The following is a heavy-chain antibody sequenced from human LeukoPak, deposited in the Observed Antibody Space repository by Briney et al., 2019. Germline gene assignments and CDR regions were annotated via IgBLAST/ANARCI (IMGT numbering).Heavy chain of an antibody. CDR1: GGSFSGXX. Sequence: GGSFSGXXXXXIRQXPGKXXXWIGEINHSGSTNYNPSLKSRVTISVDTSKNQFSLKLSSVTAADTAVYYCARVVVAANDYWGQGTLVTVSS. J-gene: IGHJ4*02. CDR2: INHSGST. V-gene: IGHV4-34*01. D-gene: IGHD2-15*01. CDR3: ARVVVAANDY.